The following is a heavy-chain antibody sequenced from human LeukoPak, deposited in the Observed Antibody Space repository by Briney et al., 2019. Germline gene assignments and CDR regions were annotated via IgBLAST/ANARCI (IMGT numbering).Heavy chain of an antibody. CDR3: AKVLTLYGDYPVYFDY. CDR1: GFTFSSYA. CDR2: ISGSGGGT. J-gene: IGHJ4*02. Sequence: PGGSLRLSCAASGFTFSSYAMSWVHQAPGKGLEWVSTISGSGGGTYYADSVKGRFTISRDNSKNTLYLQMNSLRAEDTALYYCAKVLTLYGDYPVYFDYWGQGTLVTVSS. D-gene: IGHD4-17*01. V-gene: IGHV3-23*01.